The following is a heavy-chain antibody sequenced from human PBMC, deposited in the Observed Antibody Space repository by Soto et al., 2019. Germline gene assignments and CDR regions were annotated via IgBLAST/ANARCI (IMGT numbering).Heavy chain of an antibody. Sequence: GGSLRLSCAASGFTFSSYGMHWVRQAPGKGLEWVAVIWYDGSNKYYADSVKGRFTISRDNSKNTLYLQMNSLRAEDTAVYYCARVTDGGWELQVYGMDVWGQGTTVTVSS. J-gene: IGHJ6*02. V-gene: IGHV3-33*01. CDR3: ARVTDGGWELQVYGMDV. CDR1: GFTFSSYG. CDR2: IWYDGSNK. D-gene: IGHD1-26*01.